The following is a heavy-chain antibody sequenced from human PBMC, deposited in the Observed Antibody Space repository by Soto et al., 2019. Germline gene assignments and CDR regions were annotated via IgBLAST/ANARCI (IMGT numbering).Heavy chain of an antibody. D-gene: IGHD3-3*01. Sequence: SETLSLTCTVSGGSISSYYWSWIRQPPGKGLEWIGYIYYSGSTNYNPSLKSRVTISVDTSKNQFSLKLSSVTAADTAVYYCARGVGHWDFWRDHNQQNWFDPWGQGTLVTVST. CDR2: IYYSGST. V-gene: IGHV4-59*01. CDR1: GGSISSYY. CDR3: ARGVGHWDFWRDHNQQNWFDP. J-gene: IGHJ5*02.